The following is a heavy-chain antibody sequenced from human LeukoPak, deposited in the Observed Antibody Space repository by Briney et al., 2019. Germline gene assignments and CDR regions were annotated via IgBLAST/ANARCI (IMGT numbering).Heavy chain of an antibody. CDR2: ISAYNGNT. V-gene: IGHV1-18*01. D-gene: IGHD2-2*01. J-gene: IGHJ4*02. CDR3: ARDGTRYCSSTSCPLDY. CDR1: GYTSTSYG. Sequence: ASVKVSCKASGYTSTSYGISWVRQAPGQGLEWMGWISAYNGNTNYAQKLQGRVTMTTDTSTSTAYMELRSLRSDDTAVYYCARDGTRYCSSTSCPLDYWGQGTLVTVSS.